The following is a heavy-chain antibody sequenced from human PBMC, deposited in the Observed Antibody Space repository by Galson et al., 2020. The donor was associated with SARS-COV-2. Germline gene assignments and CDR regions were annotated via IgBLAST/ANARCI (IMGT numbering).Heavy chain of an antibody. Sequence: TGGSLRLSCVASGFMFNNFAMHWVRQAPGKGLEWVAIISFDGTTEYEDSVKGRFTISRDTSKNTLFLQMNTLRPEDTAVYYCAREGPDYDSSYFDNWGRGTLVIVSS. CDR2: ISFDGTTE. J-gene: IGHJ4*01. D-gene: IGHD3-22*01. V-gene: IGHV3-30*03. CDR3: AREGPDYDSSYFDN. CDR1: GFMFNNFA.